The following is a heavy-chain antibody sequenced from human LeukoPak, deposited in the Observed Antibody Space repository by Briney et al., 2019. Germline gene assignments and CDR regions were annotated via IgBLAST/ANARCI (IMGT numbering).Heavy chain of an antibody. CDR3: ARKQYDFWSGYSIDY. CDR2: INHSGST. Sequence: SETLSLTCAVYGGSFSGYYWSWIRQPPGKGLEWIGEINHSGSTNYNPSLKSRVTISVDTSKNQFSLKLSSVTAADTAVYYCARKQYDFWSGYSIDYWGQGTLVTVSS. D-gene: IGHD3-3*01. V-gene: IGHV4-34*01. J-gene: IGHJ4*02. CDR1: GGSFSGYY.